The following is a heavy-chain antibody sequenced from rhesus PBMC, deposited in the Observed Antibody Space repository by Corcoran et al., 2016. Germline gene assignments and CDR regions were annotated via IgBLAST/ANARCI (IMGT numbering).Heavy chain of an antibody. D-gene: IGHD3-28*01. V-gene: IGHV4-169*02. J-gene: IGHJ2*01. CDR1: GGSISSSY. Sequence: QVQLQQWGEGLVKPSETLSLTCAVYGGSISSSYWSWIRQAPGKGLDWIGYIYVSGSSTNYNPSLKSRVTLSVDTSKNQLSLKLSSVTAADTAVYYCASGFGYYYDSAPTGYFDLWGPGTPITISS. CDR3: ASGFGYYYDSAPTGYFDL. CDR2: IYVSGSST.